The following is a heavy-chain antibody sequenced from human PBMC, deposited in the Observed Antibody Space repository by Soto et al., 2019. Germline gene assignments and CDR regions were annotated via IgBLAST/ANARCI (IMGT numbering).Heavy chain of an antibody. CDR1: GYTFTSYA. Sequence: ASVKASCKASGYTFTSYAMHWVRQAPGQGLEWMGWISAYNGNTNYAQKLQGRVTMTTDTSTSTAYMELRSLRSDDTAVYYCARDWGRYYFDYWGQGTPVTVSS. CDR2: ISAYNGNT. J-gene: IGHJ4*02. D-gene: IGHD7-27*01. CDR3: ARDWGRYYFDY. V-gene: IGHV1-18*01.